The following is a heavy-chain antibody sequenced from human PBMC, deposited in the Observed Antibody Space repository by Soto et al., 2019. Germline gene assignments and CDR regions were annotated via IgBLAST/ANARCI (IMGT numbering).Heavy chain of an antibody. CDR1: GGSISSYY. D-gene: IGHD5-12*01. V-gene: IGHV4-59*01. CDR3: ARGPPYEEYSGYDYRYYYMDV. Sequence: SETLSLTCTVSGGSISSYYWSWIRQPPGKGLEWIGYIYYSGSTNYNPSLKSRVTISVDTSKNQFSLKLSSVTAADTAVYYCARGPPYEEYSGYDYRYYYMDVWGKGTTVTVSS. CDR2: IYYSGST. J-gene: IGHJ6*03.